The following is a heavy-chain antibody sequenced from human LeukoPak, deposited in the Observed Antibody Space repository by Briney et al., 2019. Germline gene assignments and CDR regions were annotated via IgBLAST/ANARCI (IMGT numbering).Heavy chain of an antibody. J-gene: IGHJ6*02. V-gene: IGHV3-33*01. CDR2: IWYDGSNK. Sequence: GGSLRLSCAASGFTFSSYGMHWVRQAPGKGLEWVAVIWYDGSNKYYADSVKGRFTISRDNSKNTLYLQMNSLRAEDTAVYYCAREFVTTVVPYYAMDVWGQGTTVTVSS. CDR1: GFTFSSYG. D-gene: IGHD4-23*01. CDR3: AREFVTTVVPYYAMDV.